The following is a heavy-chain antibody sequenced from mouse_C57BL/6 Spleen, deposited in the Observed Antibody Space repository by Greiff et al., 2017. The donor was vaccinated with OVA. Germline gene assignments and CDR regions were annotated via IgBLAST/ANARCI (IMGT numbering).Heavy chain of an antibody. CDR2: IYPGNGDT. CDR3: ARDSSGAMDY. J-gene: IGHJ4*01. Sequence: VQLQQSGAELVRPGASVKMSCKASGYTFTSYHMHWVKQTPRQGLEWIGAIYPGNGDTSYNQKFKGKATLTVDKSSSTAYMQLSSLTSEDSAVYFCARDSSGAMDYWGQGTSVTVSS. CDR1: GYTFTSYH. V-gene: IGHV1-12*01.